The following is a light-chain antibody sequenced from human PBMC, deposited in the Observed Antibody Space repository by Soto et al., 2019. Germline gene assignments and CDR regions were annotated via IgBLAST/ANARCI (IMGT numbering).Light chain of an antibody. CDR2: EVT. CDR3: SSYAGSNNFVV. Sequence: QSALTQPPSASGSPGQSVTISCTGTSSDVGGYNYVSWYQQHPAKAPKLRIYEVTKRPSGVPERFSGSKSGNTASLTVSGLQADDEADYYCSSYAGSNNFVVFGGGTKLTVI. J-gene: IGLJ2*01. V-gene: IGLV2-8*01. CDR1: SSDVGGYNY.